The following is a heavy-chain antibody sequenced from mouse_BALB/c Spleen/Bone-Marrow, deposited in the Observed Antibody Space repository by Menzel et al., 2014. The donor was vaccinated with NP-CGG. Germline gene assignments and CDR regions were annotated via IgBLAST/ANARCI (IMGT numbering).Heavy chain of an antibody. Sequence: VQLQQSGPELVRPGVSVKIPCKGSGYTFTDYAMHWVKRSHAKSLEWIGLISTFSGNTNYNQKFKGKATMTVDKSSSTAYMELARLTSEDSAIYYCARGDYRYDETMDYWGQGTSVTVSS. CDR1: GYTFTDYA. CDR2: ISTFSGNT. D-gene: IGHD2-14*01. V-gene: IGHV1S137*01. CDR3: ARGDYRYDETMDY. J-gene: IGHJ4*01.